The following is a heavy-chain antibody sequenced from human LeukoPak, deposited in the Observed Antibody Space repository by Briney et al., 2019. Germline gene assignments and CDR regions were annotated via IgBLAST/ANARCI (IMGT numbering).Heavy chain of an antibody. CDR1: GFTSSGSA. D-gene: IGHD3-16*01. CDR3: SRDLKGGANDI. J-gene: IGHJ3*02. V-gene: IGHV3-73*01. CDR2: ITTKTHNYAI. Sequence: QPGGSLKLSCAASGFTSSGSAFHWVRQASGKGLEWVGRITTKTHNYAIAYGASVKGRFTISRDDSRNSAYLQMNSLKSEDTAVYYCSRDLKGGANDIWGPGTLVTVAS.